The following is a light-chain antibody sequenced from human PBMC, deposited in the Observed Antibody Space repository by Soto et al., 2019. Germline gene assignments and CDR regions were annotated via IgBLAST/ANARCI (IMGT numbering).Light chain of an antibody. J-gene: IGKJ4*01. CDR1: QSLLFSTNNKNC. CDR3: QQYFATPLT. CDR2: WAS. V-gene: IGKV4-1*01. Sequence: DIVMTQSPDSLAVSPGERATFNCKSSQSLLFSTNNKNCLAWYQQKFGQPPKLLIYWASARDSGVPDRFSASGSETNFTLTITSLQAEDVAVYYCQQYFATPLTFGGGTRVEI.